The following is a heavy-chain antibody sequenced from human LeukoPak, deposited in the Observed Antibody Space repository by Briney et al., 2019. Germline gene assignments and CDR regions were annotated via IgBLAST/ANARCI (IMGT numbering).Heavy chain of an antibody. D-gene: IGHD3-22*01. CDR2: IIPMFDTA. V-gene: IGHV1-69*06. J-gene: IGHJ3*02. Sequence: GASVKVSCKASGGTFSSYPISWVRQAPGQGLEWMGGIIPMFDTADFAQKFQGRVTITADKSTSTAYMELSSLRSEDTAVYYCARDRRYYYDSSGYPIRGAFDIWGQGTMVTVSS. CDR3: ARDRRYYYDSSGYPIRGAFDI. CDR1: GGTFSSYP.